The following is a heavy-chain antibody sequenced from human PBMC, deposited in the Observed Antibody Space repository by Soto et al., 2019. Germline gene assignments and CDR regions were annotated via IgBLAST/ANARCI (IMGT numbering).Heavy chain of an antibody. Sequence: QVQLVESGGGVVQPERSLSLSCAASGFSFSNYGMHWVRQAPGKGLEWVAGIWYDGSNKYYADSVKGRFTISRDNSKNTLYLQMNSLSAADTAVYYCARVGQQQAPDYWGQGTQVIVSS. CDR3: ARVGQQQAPDY. D-gene: IGHD6-13*01. CDR2: IWYDGSNK. V-gene: IGHV3-33*01. J-gene: IGHJ4*02. CDR1: GFSFSNYG.